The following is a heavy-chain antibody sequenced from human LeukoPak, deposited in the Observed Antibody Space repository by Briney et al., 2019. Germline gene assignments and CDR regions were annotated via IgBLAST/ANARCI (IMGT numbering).Heavy chain of an antibody. CDR3: ARYGDARGLDY. J-gene: IGHJ4*02. Sequence: SESLSLTCTVSVGSISNYYWSWIRQPPWKGLEWIGYIYYSGSTNYNPSLKSRVTISVDTSKNQFSLKLSSVTAADTAVYYCARYGDARGLDYWGQGTLVTVSS. CDR2: IYYSGST. D-gene: IGHD4-17*01. CDR1: VGSISNYY. V-gene: IGHV4-59*01.